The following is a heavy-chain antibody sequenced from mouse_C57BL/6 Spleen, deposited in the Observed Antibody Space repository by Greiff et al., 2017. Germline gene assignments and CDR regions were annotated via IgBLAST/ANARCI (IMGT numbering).Heavy chain of an antibody. CDR3: VIRPYDYDDWFAY. CDR2: IYPGDGDT. Sequence: QVQLQQSGPELVKPGASVKISCKASGYAFSSSWMNWVKQRPGKGLEWIGRIYPGDGDTNYNGKFKGKATLTADKSSSTAYMQLSSLTSEDSAVYFCVIRPYDYDDWFAYWGQGTLVTVSA. CDR1: GYAFSSSW. D-gene: IGHD2-4*01. V-gene: IGHV1-82*01. J-gene: IGHJ3*01.